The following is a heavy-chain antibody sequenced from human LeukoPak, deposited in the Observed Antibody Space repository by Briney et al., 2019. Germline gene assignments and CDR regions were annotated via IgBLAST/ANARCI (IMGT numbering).Heavy chain of an antibody. V-gene: IGHV4-4*09. CDR3: ARTDLGSSWYDAFDI. CDR1: GGSISSYY. D-gene: IGHD6-13*01. J-gene: IGHJ3*02. Sequence: LETLSLTCTVSGGSISSYYWSWIRQPPGKGLEWIGYIYTSGSTNYNPSLKSRVTISVDTSKNQFSLKLSSVTAADTAVYYCARTDLGSSWYDAFDIWGQGTMVTVSS. CDR2: IYTSGST.